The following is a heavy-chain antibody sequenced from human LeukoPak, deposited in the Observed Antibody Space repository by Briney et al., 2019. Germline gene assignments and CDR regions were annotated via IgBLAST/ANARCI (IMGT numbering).Heavy chain of an antibody. J-gene: IGHJ4*02. D-gene: IGHD3-10*01. Sequence: SETLSLTCAVYGGSFSDYYWSWIRQPPGKGLEWIGEINHSGSTYYNPSLKSRVTISVDTSKNQFSLKLSSVTAADTAVYYCARVVGITMVRGAAGAFGYFDYWGQGTLVTVSS. CDR2: INHSGST. V-gene: IGHV4-34*09. CDR3: ARVVGITMVRGAAGAFGYFDY. CDR1: GGSFSDYY.